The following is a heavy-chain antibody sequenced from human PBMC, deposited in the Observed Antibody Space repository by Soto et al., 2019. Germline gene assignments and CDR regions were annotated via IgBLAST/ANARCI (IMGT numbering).Heavy chain of an antibody. V-gene: IGHV3-23*01. CDR1: GFTFSSYA. Sequence: GGSLRLSCAASGFTFSSYAMSWVRQAPGKGLEWVSAISGSGGSTYYADSVKGRFTISGDNSKNTLYLQMNSLRAEDTAVYYGANLGYGSGGSCSDAFDIWGQGTMVTVSS. CDR2: ISGSGGST. CDR3: ANLGYGSGGSCSDAFDI. D-gene: IGHD2-15*01. J-gene: IGHJ3*02.